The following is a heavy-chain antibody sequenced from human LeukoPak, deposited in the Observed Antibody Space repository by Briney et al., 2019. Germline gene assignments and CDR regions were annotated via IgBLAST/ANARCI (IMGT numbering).Heavy chain of an antibody. CDR2: TYLGGTT. D-gene: IGHD6-19*01. CDR1: GGSISSLNL. CDR3: AGLEGRYSTDWFYFFDY. J-gene: IGHJ4*02. V-gene: IGHV4-4*02. Sequence: SETLSLTCIVSGGSISSLNLWSWLRQPPGKGLEWIGETYLGGTTNFNPSLKSRVTILIDKSKNQLSLQLTSVTAADTAVYYCAGLEGRYSTDWFYFFDYWGQGALVTVSS.